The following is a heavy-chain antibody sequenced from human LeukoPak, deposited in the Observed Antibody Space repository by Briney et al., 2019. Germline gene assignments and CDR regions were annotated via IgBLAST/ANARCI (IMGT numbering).Heavy chain of an antibody. V-gene: IGHV3-9*01. CDR2: ISWNSGSI. CDR3: AKDNYGDYYYGMDV. D-gene: IGHD4-17*01. Sequence: GGSLRLSCAASGFTFSSYWMSWVRQAPGKGLEWVSGISWNSGSIGYADSVKGRFTISRDNAKNSLYLQMNSLRAEDTALYYCAKDNYGDYYYGMDVWGQGTTVTVSS. J-gene: IGHJ6*02. CDR1: GFTFSSYW.